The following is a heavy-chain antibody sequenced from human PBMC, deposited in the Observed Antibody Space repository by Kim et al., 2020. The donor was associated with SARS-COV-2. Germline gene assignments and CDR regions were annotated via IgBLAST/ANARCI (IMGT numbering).Heavy chain of an antibody. CDR3: ARGVVVSAAMLWTVRHYYDGMDV. J-gene: IGHJ6*02. CDR2: INHSGST. CDR1: GGSFSGYY. Sequence: SETLSLTCAVYGGSFSGYYWSWIRQPPGKGLEWIGEINHSGSTNYNPSLKSRVTISVDTSKNQFSLKLSSVTAADTAVYYCARGVVVSAAMLWTVRHYYDGMDVGGQGTTVTVSS. V-gene: IGHV4-34*01. D-gene: IGHD2-2*01.